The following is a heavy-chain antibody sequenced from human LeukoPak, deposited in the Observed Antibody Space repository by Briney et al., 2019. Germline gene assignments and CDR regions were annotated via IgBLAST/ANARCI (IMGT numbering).Heavy chain of an antibody. D-gene: IGHD1-26*01. Sequence: GGSLRLSCAASGFTFDDYAMHWVRQAPGKGLEWVSGINWNGGSTGYADSVKGRFTISRDNAKNSLYLQMNSLRAEDTALYYCARGRIVGATGYMDVWGKGTTVTVSS. V-gene: IGHV3-20*04. CDR1: GFTFDDYA. CDR3: ARGRIVGATGYMDV. J-gene: IGHJ6*03. CDR2: INWNGGST.